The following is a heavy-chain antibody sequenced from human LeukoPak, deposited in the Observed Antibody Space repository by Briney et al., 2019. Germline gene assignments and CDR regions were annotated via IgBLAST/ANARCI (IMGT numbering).Heavy chain of an antibody. J-gene: IGHJ4*02. CDR1: GFIFTNAW. CDR3: AKTSRVNSDYDSPFDY. Sequence: SLRLSCAASGFIFTNAWMSWVRQAPGKGLEWVAVIWYDGSNKYYADSVKGRFTISRDNSKNTLYLQMNSLRAEDTAIYYCAKTSRVNSDYDSPFDYWGQGTLVTVSS. D-gene: IGHD5-12*01. CDR2: IWYDGSNK. V-gene: IGHV3-33*06.